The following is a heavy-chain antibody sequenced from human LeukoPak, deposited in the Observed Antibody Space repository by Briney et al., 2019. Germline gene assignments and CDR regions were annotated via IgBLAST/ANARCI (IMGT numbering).Heavy chain of an antibody. Sequence: SETLSLTCTVSGDSISSGNYYWSWVRQPAGTGLEWIGRMYTSGSTNYSPSLKSRVIISVDTSKNQFSLQLNSVTAADTAVYYCARGVGTTNFDYWGQGTLVTVSS. CDR1: GDSISSGNYY. J-gene: IGHJ4*02. D-gene: IGHD1-26*01. V-gene: IGHV4-61*02. CDR3: ARGVGTTNFDY. CDR2: MYTSGST.